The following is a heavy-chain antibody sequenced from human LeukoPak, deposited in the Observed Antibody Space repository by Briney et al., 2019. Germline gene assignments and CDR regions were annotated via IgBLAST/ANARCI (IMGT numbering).Heavy chain of an antibody. Sequence: GGSLRLSCAASGFTVSSNYMSWVRQAPGKGLEWVSVIYSGGSTYYADSVKGRFTISRDNSKNTLYLQMNSLRAEDTAVYYCARVEGVRGVIRHFDYWGQGTLVTVSS. CDR1: GFTVSSNY. D-gene: IGHD3-10*01. J-gene: IGHJ4*02. CDR2: IYSGGST. CDR3: ARVEGVRGVIRHFDY. V-gene: IGHV3-66*01.